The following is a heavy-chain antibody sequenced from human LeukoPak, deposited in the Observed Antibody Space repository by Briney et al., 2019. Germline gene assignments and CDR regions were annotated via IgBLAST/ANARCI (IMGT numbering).Heavy chain of an antibody. CDR1: GFTFSSYA. CDR3: ATALGYSSSWYGDWFDP. Sequence: GGSLRLSCAASGFTFSSYAVSWVRQAPGKGLEWVSAISGSGGSTYYADSVKGRFTISRDNSKNTLYLQMNSLRAEDTAVYYCATALGYSSSWYGDWFDPWGQGTLVTVSS. D-gene: IGHD6-13*01. CDR2: ISGSGGST. J-gene: IGHJ5*02. V-gene: IGHV3-23*01.